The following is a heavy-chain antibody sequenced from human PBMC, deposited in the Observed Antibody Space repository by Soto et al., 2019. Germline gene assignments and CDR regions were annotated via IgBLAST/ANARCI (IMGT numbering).Heavy chain of an antibody. J-gene: IGHJ3*02. CDR1: GFTFSSYA. V-gene: IGHV3-30-3*01. Sequence: GGSLRLSCAASGFTFSSYAMIRVRQAPGQGLEWVAVISYDGSNKYYADSVKGRFTISRDNSKNTLYLQMNSLRAEDTAVYYCAREGGEADYDFWSGYRSDAFAIWGQGTMVTV. D-gene: IGHD3-3*01. CDR2: ISYDGSNK. CDR3: AREGGEADYDFWSGYRSDAFAI.